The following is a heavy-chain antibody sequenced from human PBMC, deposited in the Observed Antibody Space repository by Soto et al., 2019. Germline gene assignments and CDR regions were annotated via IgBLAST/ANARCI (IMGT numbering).Heavy chain of an antibody. V-gene: IGHV4-30-4*01. D-gene: IGHD3-10*01. J-gene: IGHJ6*02. Sequence: PSESMALTCSVSGGSMSSGDYYWSWISQPPGKGLEWIGYIYYSGSTYYNPSLKSRVTISVDTSKNQFSLKLSSVTAADTAVYYCARVGFGELLAHGMDVWGQGTTVTVSS. CDR2: IYYSGST. CDR3: ARVGFGELLAHGMDV. CDR1: GGSMSSGDYY.